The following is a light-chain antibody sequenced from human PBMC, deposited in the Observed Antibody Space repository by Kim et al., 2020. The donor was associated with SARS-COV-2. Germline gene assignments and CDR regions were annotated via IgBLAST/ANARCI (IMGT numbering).Light chain of an antibody. CDR2: GNT. J-gene: IGLJ3*02. Sequence: RVTISCTGRSANIGARYDVQWYQQHPGTAPKLLPHGNTNRPSGVPDRFSGSKSGTSASLAITGLQAEDEADYYCQCYDSSLRGLVFGGGTQLTVL. CDR3: QCYDSSLRGLV. V-gene: IGLV1-40*01. CDR1: SANIGARYD.